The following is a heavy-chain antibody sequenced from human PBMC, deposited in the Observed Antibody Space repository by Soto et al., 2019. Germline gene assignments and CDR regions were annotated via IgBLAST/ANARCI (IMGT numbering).Heavy chain of an antibody. J-gene: IGHJ4*02. CDR3: ARGRIAVAGYHFDY. V-gene: IGHV1-2*02. CDR2: INPNSGGT. Sequence: ASVKVSCKASGYTFTGYYMHWVRQAPGQGLEWMGWINPNSGGTNYAQKFQGRVTMTRDTSISTAYMELSRLRSDDTAVYYCARGRIAVAGYHFDYWGQGTLVTVSS. D-gene: IGHD6-19*01. CDR1: GYTFTGYY.